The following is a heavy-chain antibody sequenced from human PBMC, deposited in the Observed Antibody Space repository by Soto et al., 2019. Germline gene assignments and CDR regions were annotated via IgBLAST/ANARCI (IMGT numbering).Heavy chain of an antibody. J-gene: IGHJ4*02. D-gene: IGHD3-22*01. V-gene: IGHV3-72*01. CDR2: SRNQGNGYST. CDR1: GFTLSDHY. CDR3: VRDTYFSDSSSYTRCFDF. Sequence: EVQLVESGGGLVQPGGSLSLSCSVSGFTLSDHYIDWVRQAPGKGLEWVGRSRNQGNGYSTIDAASVKGRFTTSRDDSKILVYLQMESLRTEDTAVYYCVRDTYFSDSSSYTRCFDFWCQGALVTVPS.